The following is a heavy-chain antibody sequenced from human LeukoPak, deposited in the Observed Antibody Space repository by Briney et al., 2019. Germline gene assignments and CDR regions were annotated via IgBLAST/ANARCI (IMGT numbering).Heavy chain of an antibody. J-gene: IGHJ4*02. CDR1: GFTFSSYG. CDR3: ARTMRPILTGYYSLDY. CDR2: IWYDGSDK. V-gene: IGHV3-33*01. Sequence: GGSLRLSCAASGFTFSSYGMHWVRQAPGKGLEWVAVIWYDGSDKYYADSVKGRFTISRDNSKNTLYLQMNSLRAEDTAVYYCARTMRPILTGYYSLDYWGQGTLVTVSS. D-gene: IGHD3-9*01.